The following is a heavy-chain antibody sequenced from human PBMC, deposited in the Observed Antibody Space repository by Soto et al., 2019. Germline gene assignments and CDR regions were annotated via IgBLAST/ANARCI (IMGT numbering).Heavy chain of an antibody. J-gene: IGHJ3*02. V-gene: IGHV4-31*03. CDR3: ARDASGFFWSGYYTGPGAVDI. D-gene: IGHD3-3*01. CDR1: GGSISSGGYY. Sequence: SETLSLTCTVSGGSISSGGYYWGWIRQHPGKGLEWIGYIYYSGSTYYNPSLKSRVTISVDTSKNQFSLKLSSVTAADTAVYYCARDASGFFWSGYYTGPGAVDIGGKGTIVTV. CDR2: IYYSGST.